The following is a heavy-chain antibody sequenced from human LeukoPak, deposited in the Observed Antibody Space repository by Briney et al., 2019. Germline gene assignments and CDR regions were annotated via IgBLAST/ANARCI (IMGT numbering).Heavy chain of an antibody. Sequence: SETLSLTCTVSGGSISSYYWSWIRQPPGKGLEWIGYIYYSGSTNYNPSLKSRVTISVDVSKNQFSLKLSSVTAADTAVYYCARALRGGNSYGYLDSWGQGSLVTVSS. CDR1: GGSISSYY. J-gene: IGHJ4*02. CDR3: ARALRGGNSYGYLDS. D-gene: IGHD5-18*01. V-gene: IGHV4-59*01. CDR2: IYYSGST.